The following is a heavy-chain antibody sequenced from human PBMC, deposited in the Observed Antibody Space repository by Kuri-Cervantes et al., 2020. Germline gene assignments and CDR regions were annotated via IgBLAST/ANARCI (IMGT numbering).Heavy chain of an antibody. CDR3: ARSRYYDSSGYSFGPNWYFDL. Sequence: GSLRLSCTVSGGSISSSSYYWGWIRQPPGKGLEWIGSIYYSGSTYYNPSLKSRVTISVDTSKNQFSLKLSSVTAADTAVYYCARSRYYDSSGYSFGPNWYFDLWGRGTLVTVSS. V-gene: IGHV4-39*07. CDR2: IYYSGST. CDR1: GGSISSSSYY. J-gene: IGHJ2*01. D-gene: IGHD3-22*01.